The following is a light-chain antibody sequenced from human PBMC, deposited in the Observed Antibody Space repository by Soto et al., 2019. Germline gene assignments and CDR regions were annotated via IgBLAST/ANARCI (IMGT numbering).Light chain of an antibody. CDR3: QQYRYSFRA. CDR1: QSVSSSY. Sequence: EILLTQSPGTLSLSPGERATLSCRASQSVSSSYLSWYQLQPGQAPSLLIYGASSRSTGIPDRFSGSGSGTDFTRTIITQEPEDFAVYYCQQYRYSFRAFGLGTNVEL. V-gene: IGKV3-20*01. CDR2: GAS. J-gene: IGKJ1*01.